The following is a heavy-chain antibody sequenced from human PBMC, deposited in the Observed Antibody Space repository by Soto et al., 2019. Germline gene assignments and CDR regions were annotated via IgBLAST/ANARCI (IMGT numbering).Heavy chain of an antibody. J-gene: IGHJ6*02. CDR3: TTGSVEGF. V-gene: IGHV3-15*07. Sequence: EVQLVDSGGGLVKPGGSLRLSCEASGFSFSNAWMNWVRQAPGKGLEWVGRIKTRDAGERTNYAAPVQGRFTISRDDSKNTLNLQMNSLKTEDTAVYYCTTGSVEGFWGQGTTVTVSS. CDR1: GFSFSNAW. D-gene: IGHD2-15*01. CDR2: IKTRDAGERT.